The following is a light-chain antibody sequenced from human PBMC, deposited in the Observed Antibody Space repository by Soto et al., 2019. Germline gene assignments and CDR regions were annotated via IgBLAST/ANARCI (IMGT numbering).Light chain of an antibody. CDR1: SSDVGSYNL. V-gene: IGLV2-23*01. CDR3: CSYAGL. CDR2: EGS. J-gene: IGLJ3*02. Sequence: QPVLTQPASVSGSPGQSITISCTGTSSDVGSYNLVSWYQQHPGKAPKLMIYEGSKRPSGVSNRFSGSKSGNTASLTISGLQAEDEADYYCCSYAGLFGGGTKLTVL.